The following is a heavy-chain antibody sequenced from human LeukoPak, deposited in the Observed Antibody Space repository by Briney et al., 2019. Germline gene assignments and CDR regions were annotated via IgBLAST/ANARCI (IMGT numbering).Heavy chain of an antibody. CDR1: GYTFPSYG. D-gene: IGHD3-22*01. Sequence: ASVKVSCKASGYTFPSYGISWVRQAPGQGLEWMGWISAYNGNTNYAQKLQGRVTMTTDTSTSTAYMELRSLRSDDTAVYYCARQYYYDSSGYYYYWGQGTLVTVSS. CDR3: ARQYYYDSSGYYYY. CDR2: ISAYNGNT. V-gene: IGHV1-18*01. J-gene: IGHJ4*02.